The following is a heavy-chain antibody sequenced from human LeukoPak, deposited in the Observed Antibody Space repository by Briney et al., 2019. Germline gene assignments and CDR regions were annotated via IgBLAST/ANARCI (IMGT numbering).Heavy chain of an antibody. Sequence: PGGSLRLSCAASGFTFSSYWMHWVRQAPGKGRVWVSRINRDGGSTTYADSVKGRFTISRDNANNTLYLQMNSLRAEDTAVYYCARALYSSSPVVDSWGQGILVTVSS. CDR2: INRDGGST. CDR3: ARALYSSSPVVDS. V-gene: IGHV3-74*01. J-gene: IGHJ4*02. CDR1: GFTFSSYW. D-gene: IGHD6-6*01.